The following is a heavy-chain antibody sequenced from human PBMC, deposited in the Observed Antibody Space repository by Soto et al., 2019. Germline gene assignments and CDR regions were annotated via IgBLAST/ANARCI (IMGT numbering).Heavy chain of an antibody. J-gene: IGHJ4*02. V-gene: IGHV4-30-2*01. D-gene: IGHD2-15*01. CDR2: IYHSGST. CDR3: ARGRPARPYYFDY. CDR1: GGSISSGGYS. Sequence: TLCLTCAVSGGSISSGGYSCSWIRQPPGKGLEWIGYIYHSGSTYYNPSLKSRVTISVDRSKNQFSLKLSSVTAADTAVYYCARGRPARPYYFDYWGQGTLVTVSS.